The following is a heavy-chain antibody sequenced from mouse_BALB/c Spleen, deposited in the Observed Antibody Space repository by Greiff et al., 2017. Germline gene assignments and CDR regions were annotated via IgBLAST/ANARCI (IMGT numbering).Heavy chain of an antibody. V-gene: IGHV1-67*01. D-gene: IGHD3-1*01. CDR1: GYTFTDYA. Sequence: VQVVESGPELVRPGVSVKISCKGSGYTFTDYAMHWVKQSHAKSLEWIGVISTYYGNTNYNQKFKGKATMTVDKSSSTAYMELARLTSEDSAIYYCASSGYAMDYWGQGTSVTVSS. J-gene: IGHJ4*01. CDR2: ISTYYGNT. CDR3: ASSGYAMDY.